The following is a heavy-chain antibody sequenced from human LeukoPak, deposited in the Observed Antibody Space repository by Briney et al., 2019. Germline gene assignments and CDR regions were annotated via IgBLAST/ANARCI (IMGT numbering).Heavy chain of an antibody. CDR2: INPSGGST. V-gene: IGHV1-46*01. Sequence: ASVKVSFKASGYTFTSYYMHWVRQAPGQGLEWMGIINPSGGSTSYAQKFQGRVTMTGDTSTSTVYIELSSLRSEDTAVYYCARAPSTTDILTGYYIYWFDPWGQGTLVTVSS. D-gene: IGHD3-9*01. J-gene: IGHJ5*02. CDR3: ARAPSTTDILTGYYIYWFDP. CDR1: GYTFTSYY.